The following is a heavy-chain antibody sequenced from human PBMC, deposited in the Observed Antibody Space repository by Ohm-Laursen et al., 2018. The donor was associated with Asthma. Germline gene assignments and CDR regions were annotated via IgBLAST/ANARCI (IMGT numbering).Heavy chain of an antibody. CDR3: ARTWELYYFDY. CDR2: IYYSGST. V-gene: IGHV4-61*05. CDR1: GSSISSSSYY. Sequence: SETLSLTCTVSGSSISSSSYYWGWIRQPPGKGLEWIGYIYYSGSTNYNPSLKSRVTISVDTSKNQFSLKLSSVTAADTAVYYCARTWELYYFDYWGQGTLVTVSS. J-gene: IGHJ4*02. D-gene: IGHD1-26*01.